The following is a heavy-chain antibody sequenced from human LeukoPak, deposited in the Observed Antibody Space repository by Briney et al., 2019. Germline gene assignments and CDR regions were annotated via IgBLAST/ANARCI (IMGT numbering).Heavy chain of an antibody. J-gene: IGHJ5*02. CDR2: IYYSGST. V-gene: IGHV4-61*05. CDR1: GGSIRSSSYY. CDR3: ARHRYYYDSSGYYYQP. Sequence: SETLSLTCTVSGGSIRSSSYYWGWIRQPPGKGLEWIGYIYYSGSTNYNPSLKSRVTISVDTSKNQFSLRLSSVTAADTAVYYCARHRYYYDSSGYYYQPWGQGTLVTVSS. D-gene: IGHD3-22*01.